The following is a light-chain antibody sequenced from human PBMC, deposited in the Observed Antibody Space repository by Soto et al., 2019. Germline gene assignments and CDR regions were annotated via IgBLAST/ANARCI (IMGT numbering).Light chain of an antibody. V-gene: IGKV3-15*01. J-gene: IGKJ3*01. Sequence: EIVMMQSPATLSVSPGERATLSCRASQSVSSNLAWYQQKPGQAPRLLIYGASTRATGIPARFSGSGSGTEFTLTISSLQSKDFAVYYCQQYNNWPPFTFGPGTKVDIK. CDR3: QQYNNWPPFT. CDR2: GAS. CDR1: QSVSSN.